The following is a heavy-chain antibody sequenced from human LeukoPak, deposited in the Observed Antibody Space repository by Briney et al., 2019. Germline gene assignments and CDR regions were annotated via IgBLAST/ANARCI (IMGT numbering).Heavy chain of an antibody. J-gene: IGHJ5*02. D-gene: IGHD2-15*01. CDR2: INHSGST. CDR1: GGSFSGYY. CDR3: ARRRRMVAGGWFDP. V-gene: IGHV4-34*01. Sequence: PSETLSLTCAVYGGSFSGYYWSWIRQPPGKGLEWIGEINHSGSTNYNPSLKSRVTISVDTSKNQFSLKLSSVTAADTAVYYCARRRRMVAGGWFDPWGQGTLVTVSS.